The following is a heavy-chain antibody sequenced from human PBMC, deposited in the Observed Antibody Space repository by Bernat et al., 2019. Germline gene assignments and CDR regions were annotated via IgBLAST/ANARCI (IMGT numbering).Heavy chain of an antibody. V-gene: IGHV4-39*01. Sequence: QLQLQESGPGLVKPSETLSLTCTVSGGSISSSSYYWGWIRQPPGKGLEWIGSIYYSGSTYYNPSLKSRVTISVDTSKNQCSLKLSAVTAADTAAYCCARHRCCSGGSCDPGGVQFGYWGQGTLGAVSS. CDR2: IYYSGST. J-gene: IGHJ4*02. D-gene: IGHD2-15*01. CDR3: ARHRCCSGGSCDPGGVQFGY. CDR1: GGSISSSSYY.